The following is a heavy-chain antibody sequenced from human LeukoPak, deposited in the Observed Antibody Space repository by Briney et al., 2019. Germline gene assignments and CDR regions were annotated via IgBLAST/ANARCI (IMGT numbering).Heavy chain of an antibody. Sequence: GGSLRLSCTASGFTFSAYSMNWVRHTPGRGLEWVANINGRGITIHYADSFRGRFTISRDNSKNTLYLQMNSLRAEDTAVYYCAKDFLFDYWGQGTLVTVSS. CDR3: AKDFLFDY. D-gene: IGHD2/OR15-2a*01. CDR1: GFTFSAYS. CDR2: INGRGITI. J-gene: IGHJ4*02. V-gene: IGHV3-NL1*01.